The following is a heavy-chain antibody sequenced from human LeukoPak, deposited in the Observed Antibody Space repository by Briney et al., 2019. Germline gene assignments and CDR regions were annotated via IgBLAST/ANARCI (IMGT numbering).Heavy chain of an antibody. Sequence: SETLPLTCTVSGGSISSSSYYWGWIRQPPGKGLEWIGSIYYSGSTYYNPSLKSRVTISVDTSKNQFSLKLSSVTAADTAVYYCARVGGGYYGSGSFNDYWGQGTLVTVSS. D-gene: IGHD3-10*01. CDR3: ARVGGGYYGSGSFNDY. CDR1: GGSISSSSYY. J-gene: IGHJ4*02. CDR2: IYYSGST. V-gene: IGHV4-39*07.